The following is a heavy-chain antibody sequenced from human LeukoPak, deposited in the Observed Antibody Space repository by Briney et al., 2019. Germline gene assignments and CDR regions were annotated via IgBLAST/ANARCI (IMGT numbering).Heavy chain of an antibody. CDR2: ISGRGSGT. Sequence: GGSLRLSCAASGFTFSTYAMSWVRHAPGKGLEWVSAISGRGSGTYYADSVKGRFTISRDNSNNTLYLQMNSLRAEDTALYYCANHQLVPNFDYWGQGTLVTVSS. CDR1: GFTFSTYA. D-gene: IGHD6-13*01. V-gene: IGHV3-23*01. CDR3: ANHQLVPNFDY. J-gene: IGHJ4*02.